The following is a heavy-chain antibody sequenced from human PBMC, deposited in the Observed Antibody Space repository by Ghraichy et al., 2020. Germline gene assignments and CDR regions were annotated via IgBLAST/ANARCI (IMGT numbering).Heavy chain of an antibody. V-gene: IGHV4-34*01. CDR1: GGSFSGYY. CDR2: INHSGST. Sequence: SETLSLTCAVYGGSFSGYYWSWIRQPPGKGLEWIGEINHSGSTNYNPSLKSRVTISVDTSKNQFSLKLSSVTTADTAVYYCARKIVAVAGRDERPIGYWYFDLWGRGTLVTVSS. CDR3: ARKIVAVAGRDERPIGYWYFDL. J-gene: IGHJ2*01. D-gene: IGHD6-19*01.